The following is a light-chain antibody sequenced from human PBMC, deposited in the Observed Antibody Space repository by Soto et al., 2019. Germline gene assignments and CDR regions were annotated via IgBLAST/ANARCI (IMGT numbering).Light chain of an antibody. J-gene: IGLJ1*01. CDR1: TSNIENNY. Sequence: QSVLAQPPSVSAAPGQKVTVSCSVSTSNIENNYVSWYQQHPGKAPKLMIYEVSNRPSGVSNRFSGSKSGNTASLTISGLQAEDETDYYCFSYTSSGTYVFGTG. CDR2: EVS. V-gene: IGLV2-14*01. CDR3: FSYTSSGTYV.